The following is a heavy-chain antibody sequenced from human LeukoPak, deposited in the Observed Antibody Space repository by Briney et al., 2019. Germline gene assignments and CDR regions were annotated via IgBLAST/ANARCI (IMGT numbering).Heavy chain of an antibody. CDR3: ASVNGDGAEYFQH. J-gene: IGHJ1*01. CDR2: IYSGGST. Sequence: PGGSLRLSCAASGFTVSSNYMSWDRQAPGKGLEWVSVIYSGGSTYYADSVKGRFTTPRDISKNTLYLQMNSLRAEDTAVYYCASVNGDGAEYFQHWGQGALVTVSS. CDR1: GFTVSSNY. D-gene: IGHD2-21*01. V-gene: IGHV3-53*01.